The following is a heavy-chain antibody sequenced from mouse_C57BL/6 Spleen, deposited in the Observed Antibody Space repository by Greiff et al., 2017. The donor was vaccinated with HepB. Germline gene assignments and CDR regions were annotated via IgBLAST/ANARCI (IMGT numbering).Heavy chain of an antibody. V-gene: IGHV1-69*01. J-gene: IGHJ2*01. CDR2: IAPSDSYT. D-gene: IGHD1-1*01. CDR3: ARRSSYYGSSYDY. Sequence: QVQLQQPGAELVMPGASVKLSCKASGYTFTSYWMHWVKQRPGQGLEWIGEIAPSDSYTNYNQKFKGKSTLTVDKSSSTAYMQLSSLTSEDSAVYYCARRSSYYGSSYDYWGQGTTLTVSS. CDR1: GYTFTSYW.